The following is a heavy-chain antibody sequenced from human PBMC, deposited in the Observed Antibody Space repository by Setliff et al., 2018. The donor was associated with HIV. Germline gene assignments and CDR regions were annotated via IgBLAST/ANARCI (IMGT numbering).Heavy chain of an antibody. J-gene: IGHJ3*02. V-gene: IGHV3-64*01. Sequence: GGSLRLSCAASGFTFSSYAMSWVRQAPGEGQEYVSGINSNGDSSYYANSVKGRFTISRDNSKNTLYLQMGSLRPEDMAVYYCARVWVYAFDIWGQGTMVTVSS. D-gene: IGHD1-26*01. CDR3: ARVWVYAFDI. CDR2: INSNGDSS. CDR1: GFTFSSYA.